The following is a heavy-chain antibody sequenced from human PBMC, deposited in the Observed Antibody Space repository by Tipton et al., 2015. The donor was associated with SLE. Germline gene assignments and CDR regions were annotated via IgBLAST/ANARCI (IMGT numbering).Heavy chain of an antibody. CDR1: GYSISSGYY. Sequence: GLVKPSEILSLTCTVSGYSISSGYYWGWIRQPPGKGLEWIGTIFHSGSTYYNPSLESRVTISVDTSKNQFSLKLSSVTAADTAVYYCARHLSRDFDPWGQGTLVTVSS. CDR2: IFHSGST. J-gene: IGHJ5*02. V-gene: IGHV4-38-2*02. CDR3: ARHLSRDFDP.